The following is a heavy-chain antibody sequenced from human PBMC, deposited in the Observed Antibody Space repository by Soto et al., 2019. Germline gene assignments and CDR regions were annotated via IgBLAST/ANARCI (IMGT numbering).Heavy chain of an antibody. J-gene: IGHJ6*02. V-gene: IGHV3-15*07. CDR2: IKSKTDGGTT. CDR1: GFTFNNAW. Sequence: GGSLRLSCAASGFTFNNAWMNWVRQAPGKGLEWVGHIKSKTDGGTTDYTAPVKGRFTISRDDSKNMLYLQMNSLKAEDTAVYYCATGSKSLTEHYYYYGMDVWGQGTTVTVSS. D-gene: IGHD3-9*01. CDR3: ATGSKSLTEHYYYYGMDV.